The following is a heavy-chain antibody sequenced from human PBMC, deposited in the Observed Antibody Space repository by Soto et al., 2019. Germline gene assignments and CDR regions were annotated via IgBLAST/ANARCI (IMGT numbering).Heavy chain of an antibody. V-gene: IGHV3-30-3*01. CDR3: ASSRLWQWLVY. Sequence: GGSHRLSSTSSGLNFGSYAMHWVRQAPGKGLEWVAVISYDGSNKYYADSVKGRFTISRDNSKNTLYLQMNSLRAEDTAVYYCASSRLWQWLVYWGQGTLVTVSS. D-gene: IGHD6-19*01. J-gene: IGHJ4*02. CDR2: ISYDGSNK. CDR1: GLNFGSYA.